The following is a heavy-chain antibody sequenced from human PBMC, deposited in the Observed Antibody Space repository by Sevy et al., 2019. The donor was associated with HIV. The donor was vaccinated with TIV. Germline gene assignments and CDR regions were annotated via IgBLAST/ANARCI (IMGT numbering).Heavy chain of an antibody. CDR2: ISAYNGNT. V-gene: IGHV1-18*01. CDR1: GYTFTSYG. Sequence: ASVKVSCKASGYTFTSYGISWVRQAPGQGLEWMGWISAYNGNTNYAQKLQGRVTMTTDTSTSTAYMELRSLRSDDTAVYYCARHSDFGQDKYYYYGMDVWGQGTTVTVSS. J-gene: IGHJ6*02. D-gene: IGHD3-3*01. CDR3: ARHSDFGQDKYYYYGMDV.